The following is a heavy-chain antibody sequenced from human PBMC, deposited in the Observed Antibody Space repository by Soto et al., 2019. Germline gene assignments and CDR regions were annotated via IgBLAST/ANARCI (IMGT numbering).Heavy chain of an antibody. D-gene: IGHD3-3*02. CDR1: GGSFSGYC. CDR3: ATDRHYYHFWSGDPNEGPYGMDV. V-gene: IGHV4-34*02. CDR2: INHSGGT. Sequence: QVQLQQWGAGLLKPSETLSLTCAVYGGSFSGYCWTWIRQAPGKGLEWIGEINHSGGTNYNSSLKSRVTISADTSENHFSLILNSVTAADTAVYYCATDRHYYHFWSGDPNEGPYGMDVWGQGTTVTVSS. J-gene: IGHJ6*02.